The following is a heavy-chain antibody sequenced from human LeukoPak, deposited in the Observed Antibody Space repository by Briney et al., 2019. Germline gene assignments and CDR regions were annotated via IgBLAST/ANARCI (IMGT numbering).Heavy chain of an antibody. J-gene: IGHJ1*01. Sequence: GGSLRLSCTASGFTFGDYAMSWFRQAPGKGLEWVGFIRSKAYGGTTEYAASAKGRFTISRDDSKSIAYLQMNSLKTEDTAVYYCTVQVGATSCFQHWGQGTLVTVSS. CDR1: GFTFGDYA. D-gene: IGHD1-26*01. CDR2: IRSKAYGGTT. CDR3: TVQVGATSCFQH. V-gene: IGHV3-49*03.